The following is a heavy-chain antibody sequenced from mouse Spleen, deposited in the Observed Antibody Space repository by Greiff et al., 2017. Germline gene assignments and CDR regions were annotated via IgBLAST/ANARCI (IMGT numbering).Heavy chain of an antibody. D-gene: IGHD1-1*01. CDR1: GYTFTSYR. CDR2: INPSTGYT. V-gene: IGHV1-4*01. CDR3: ARRGYGSSYQYYFDY. Sequence: VKLQESGAELAKPGASVKMSCKASGYTFTSYRMHWVKQRPGQGLEWIGYINPSTGYTEYNQKFKDKATLTADKSSSTAYMQLSSLTSEDSAVYYCARRGYGSSYQYYFDYWGQGTTLTVSS. J-gene: IGHJ2*01.